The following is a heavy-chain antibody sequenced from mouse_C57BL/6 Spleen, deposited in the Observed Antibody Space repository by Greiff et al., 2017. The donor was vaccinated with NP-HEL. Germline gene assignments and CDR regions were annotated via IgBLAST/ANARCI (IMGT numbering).Heavy chain of an antibody. V-gene: IGHV1-19*01. J-gene: IGHJ2*01. CDR3: ARGGSRPDY. CDR2: INPYNGGT. Sequence: EVQLQQSGPVLVKPGASVKMSCKASGYTFTDYYMNWVKQSHGKSLEWIGVINPYNGGTSYNQKFKGKATLTVDKSSSTAYMELNSLTSEDSAVYYCARGGSRPDYWGQGTTLTVSS. CDR1: GYTFTDYY. D-gene: IGHD1-1*01.